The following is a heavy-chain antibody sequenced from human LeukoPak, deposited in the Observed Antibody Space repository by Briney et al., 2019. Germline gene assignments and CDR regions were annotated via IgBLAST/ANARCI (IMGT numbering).Heavy chain of an antibody. CDR2: IKSRTDGGTT. J-gene: IGHJ4*02. CDR1: FSTCNKAW. Sequence: PGGSLRLSCAASFSTCNKAWMNWVRQAPGKGLEWVGRIKSRTDGGTTDYAAAVKGRFTISRDDSENTAYLQMNSLKIEDTAVYYCSTHPTSGFWGQGTLVTVSS. CDR3: STHPTSGF. D-gene: IGHD2-15*01. V-gene: IGHV3-15*07.